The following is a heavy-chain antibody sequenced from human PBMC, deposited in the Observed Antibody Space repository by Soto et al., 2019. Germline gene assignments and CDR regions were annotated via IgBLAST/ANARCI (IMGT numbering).Heavy chain of an antibody. CDR3: ARVRQGCSSTSCYFDP. J-gene: IGHJ5*02. CDR2: MHHSGTT. Sequence: PSETLCLTCAFSVGSISISNWWTCFRQPPVKGLEWIVEMHHSGTTNYNPSLESRVTISVDKSKNQFSLKLNSVTAADTAVYYCARVRQGCSSTSCYFDPWGQGTLVTVSS. CDR1: VGSISISNW. V-gene: IGHV4-4*02. D-gene: IGHD2-2*01.